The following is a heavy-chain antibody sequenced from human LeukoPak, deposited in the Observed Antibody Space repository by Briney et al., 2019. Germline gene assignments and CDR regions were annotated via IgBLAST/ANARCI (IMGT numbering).Heavy chain of an antibody. J-gene: IGHJ4*02. V-gene: IGHV3-33*06. D-gene: IGHD3-3*01. Sequence: PVGSLRLSCAASGFTFSSYGMHWVRQAPGKGLEWVAVMWYDGSNKYYADSVKGRFTISRDNSKNTLYLQMNSLRAEDTAVYYCAKDSGLLRSGVHDYWGQGTLVTVSS. CDR3: AKDSGLLRSGVHDY. CDR2: MWYDGSNK. CDR1: GFTFSSYG.